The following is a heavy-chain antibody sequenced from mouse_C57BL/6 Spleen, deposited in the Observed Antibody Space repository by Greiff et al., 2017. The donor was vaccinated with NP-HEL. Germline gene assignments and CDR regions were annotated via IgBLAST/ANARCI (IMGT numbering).Heavy chain of an antibody. CDR2: IDPENGDT. Sequence: EVQLQQSGAELVRPGASVKLSCTASGFNIKDDYMHWVKQRPEQGLEWIGWIDPENGDTEYASKFQGKATITADTSSNTAYLQLSSRTSEDTAVYYCTTGRGDYWGQGTTLTVSS. CDR1: GFNIKDDY. V-gene: IGHV14-4*01. J-gene: IGHJ2*01. CDR3: TTGRGDY.